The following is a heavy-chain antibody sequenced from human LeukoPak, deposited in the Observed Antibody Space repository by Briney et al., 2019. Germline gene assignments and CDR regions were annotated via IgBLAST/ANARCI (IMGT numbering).Heavy chain of an antibody. CDR2: IYYSGST. V-gene: IGHV4-39*07. D-gene: IGHD5-18*01. J-gene: IGHJ5*02. Sequence: GSLRLSCAASGFTFSSYEMHWVRQAPGKGLEWIGSIYYSGSTYYNPSLKSRVTISVDTSKNQFSLKLSSVTAADTAVYYCARVNTAMVKGFNTDWFDPWGQGTLVTVSS. CDR1: GFTFSSYE. CDR3: ARVNTAMVKGFNTDWFDP.